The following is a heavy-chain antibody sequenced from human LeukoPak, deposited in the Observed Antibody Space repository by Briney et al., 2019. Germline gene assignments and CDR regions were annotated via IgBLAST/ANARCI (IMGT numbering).Heavy chain of an antibody. Sequence: GGSLRLSCAASGFTFSSYAMNSVRQAPGKGLEWVSGIRGSGDTTYYADSVKGRRFTISRDNSKNTLYLQMNSVRTEVTAVYYCAKEQFLRYFNRNGYYFDHWGQGTLVTVSS. J-gene: IGHJ4*02. CDR3: AKEQFLRYFNRNGYYFDH. CDR1: GFTFSSYA. CDR2: IRGSGDTT. D-gene: IGHD3-9*01. V-gene: IGHV3-23*01.